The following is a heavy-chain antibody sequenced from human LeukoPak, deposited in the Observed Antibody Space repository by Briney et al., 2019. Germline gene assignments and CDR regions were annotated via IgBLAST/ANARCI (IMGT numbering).Heavy chain of an antibody. CDR2: IRSKAYGGTT. D-gene: IGHD6-13*01. J-gene: IGHJ4*02. CDR3: TRAFQQLTVFDS. Sequence: PGGSLRLSCAASGFTFSSYAMNWVRQAPGKGLEWVGFIRSKAYGGTTEYAASVKGRFTISRDDSKSIAYLQMNSLKTEDTAVYYCTRAFQQLTVFDSWGQGTLVTVSS. CDR1: GFTFSSYA. V-gene: IGHV3-49*04.